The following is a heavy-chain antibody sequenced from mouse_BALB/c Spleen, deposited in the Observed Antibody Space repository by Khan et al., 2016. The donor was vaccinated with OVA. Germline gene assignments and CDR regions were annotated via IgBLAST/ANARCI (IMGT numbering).Heavy chain of an antibody. J-gene: IGHJ3*01. Sequence: EVQLQESGPGLVKPSQSLSLTCTVTGYSITSDYAWNWIRQFPGNQLEWMGYISYSGSTSYTPSLKSRISITRDTSKNQFFLQLNSVTTEDTATYYCARGRAYWGQGTPVTVSA. V-gene: IGHV3-2*02. CDR2: ISYSGST. CDR1: GYSITSDYA. CDR3: ARGRAY. D-gene: IGHD3-3*01.